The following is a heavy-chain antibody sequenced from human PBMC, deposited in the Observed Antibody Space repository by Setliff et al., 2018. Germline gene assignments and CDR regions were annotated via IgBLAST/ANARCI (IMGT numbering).Heavy chain of an antibody. D-gene: IGHD1-26*01. Sequence: PSETLSLTCAVSGGSLNSGSYYWSWIRQSTERGLEWLGRLHTSGSTTYNPALNSRVTISVDTSTNQFSLRLTSLTAADTAVYSCARDNTILGATDHWGQGTLVTVSS. CDR1: GGSLNSGSYY. CDR3: ARDNTILGATDH. J-gene: IGHJ5*02. CDR2: LHTSGST. V-gene: IGHV4-61*02.